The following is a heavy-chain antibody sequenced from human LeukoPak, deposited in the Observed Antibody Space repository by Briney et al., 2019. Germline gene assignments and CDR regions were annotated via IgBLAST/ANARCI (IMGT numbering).Heavy chain of an antibody. D-gene: IGHD3-22*01. CDR1: GGSISSYY. Sequence: SETLSLTCTVSGGSISSYYWSWIRQPPGKGLEWIGRVFTSGIISGNTNYNPSLKSRVTMSVDTSKNQFSLKLGSVTAADTAVYYCARDRYYYDSGSYYSAFDTWGQGTLVTVSS. V-gene: IGHV4-4*07. J-gene: IGHJ3*02. CDR3: ARDRYYYDSGSYYSAFDT. CDR2: VFTSGIISGNT.